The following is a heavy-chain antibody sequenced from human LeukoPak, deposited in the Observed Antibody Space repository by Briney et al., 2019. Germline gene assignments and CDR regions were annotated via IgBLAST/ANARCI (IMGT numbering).Heavy chain of an antibody. Sequence: PSETLSLTCAVYGGSFSGYYWSWIRQPPGKGLEWIGEINQSGSTNYNPSLKSRVTMSVDTSKNQFSLKLSSVTAADTAVYYCARDLAVAEGFDYWGQGTLVTVSS. D-gene: IGHD6-19*01. CDR2: INQSGST. V-gene: IGHV4-34*01. CDR1: GGSFSGYY. CDR3: ARDLAVAEGFDY. J-gene: IGHJ4*02.